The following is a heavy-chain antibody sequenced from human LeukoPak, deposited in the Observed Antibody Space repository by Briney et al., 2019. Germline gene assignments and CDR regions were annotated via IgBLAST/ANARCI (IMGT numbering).Heavy chain of an antibody. CDR1: GYTFTGYY. CDR3: ARASLSTDYYYMDV. CDR2: INPNSGNT. J-gene: IGHJ6*03. Sequence: ASVKVSCKASGYTFTGYYMHWVRQAPGQGLEWMGWINPNSGNTGYAQKFQGRVTMTRNTSISTAYMELSSLRSEDTAVYYCARASLSTDYYYMDVWGKGTTVTISS. D-gene: IGHD2-2*01. V-gene: IGHV1-8*02.